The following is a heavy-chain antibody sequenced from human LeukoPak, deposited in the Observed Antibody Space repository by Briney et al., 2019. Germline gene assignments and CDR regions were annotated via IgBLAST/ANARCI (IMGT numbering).Heavy chain of an antibody. CDR1: GYTFTSYA. J-gene: IGHJ5*02. D-gene: IGHD6-19*01. CDR2: INTNTGNP. CDR3: ARPSGGSGWYQISPYTNNWFDP. V-gene: IGHV7-4-1*02. Sequence: ASVKVSCKASGYTFTSYAMNWVRQAPGQGLEWMGWINTNTGNPTYAQGFTGRFVFSLDTSVSTAYLQISSLKAEDTAVYYCARPSGGSGWYQISPYTNNWFDPWGQGTLVTVSS.